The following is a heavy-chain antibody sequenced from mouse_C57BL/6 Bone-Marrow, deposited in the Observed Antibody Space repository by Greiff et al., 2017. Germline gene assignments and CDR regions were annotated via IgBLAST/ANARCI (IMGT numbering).Heavy chain of an antibody. V-gene: IGHV3-6*01. CDR2: ISYDGSN. CDR3: AREGDYGSSPWFAY. Sequence: EVQLVESGPGLVKPSQSLSLTCSVTGYSITSGYYWNWIRQFPGNKLEWMGYISYDGSNTYNPSLKNRISITRETSENQLCLEVKSVTTEDTATYYCAREGDYGSSPWFAYGGQGTLVTVSA. CDR1: GYSITSGYY. D-gene: IGHD1-1*01. J-gene: IGHJ3*01.